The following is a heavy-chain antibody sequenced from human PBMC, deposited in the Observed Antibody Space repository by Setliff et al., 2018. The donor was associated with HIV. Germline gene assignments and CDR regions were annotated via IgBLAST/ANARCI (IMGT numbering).Heavy chain of an antibody. V-gene: IGHV3-21*03. CDR2: ISGSGSPL. Sequence: PGESLTISCVASGFTFNLYTMNWVRQTPGKGLEWVSAISGSGSPLYTADSVKGRFSISRDNAKNSLSLHMDGLSAEDTAVYYCARDPGITTMVNWYFDLWGRGTLVTVSS. D-gene: IGHD3-10*01. J-gene: IGHJ2*01. CDR1: GFTFNLYT. CDR3: ARDPGITTMVNWYFDL.